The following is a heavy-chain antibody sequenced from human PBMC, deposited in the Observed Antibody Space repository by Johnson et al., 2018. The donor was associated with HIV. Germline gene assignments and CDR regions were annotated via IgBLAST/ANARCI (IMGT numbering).Heavy chain of an antibody. CDR3: AREPSIAAAGGDGAFDI. V-gene: IGHV3-48*01. Sequence: VQLVESGGGVVQPGRSLRLSCDDYVMGWVRQVPGKGLEWVSYISSSGSTIYYAASVKGRFTLSRDNSKNTLYLKMNSLRAEDTAVYYCAREPSIAAAGGDGAFDIWGQGTMVSVSS. CDR2: ISSSGSTI. D-gene: IGHD6-13*01. J-gene: IGHJ3*02. CDR1: V.